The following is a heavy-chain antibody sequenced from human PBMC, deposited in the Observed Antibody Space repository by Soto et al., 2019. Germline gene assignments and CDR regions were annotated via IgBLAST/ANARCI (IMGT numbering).Heavy chain of an antibody. CDR1: GGSISSYY. D-gene: IGHD6-13*01. Sequence: SETLSLTCTVSGGSISSYYWSWIRQPPGKGLEWIGYIYYSGSTNYNPSLKSRVTISVDTSKNQFSLKLSSVTAADTAVYYCARADIAAAGFDYWGQGTLVTVS. CDR3: ARADIAAAGFDY. CDR2: IYYSGST. J-gene: IGHJ4*02. V-gene: IGHV4-59*01.